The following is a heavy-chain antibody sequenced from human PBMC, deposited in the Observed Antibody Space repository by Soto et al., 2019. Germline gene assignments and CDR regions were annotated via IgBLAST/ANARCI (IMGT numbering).Heavy chain of an antibody. Sequence: QVQLQESGPGLVKPSETLSLTCTVSGASINSVYWSWFRQPPGKGLEWIGYITYSGSTSYNPSLKTRXTXELDASRNQFSLKLSSVTAADTAVYYCARHARYNDYWGQGTLVTVSS. D-gene: IGHD1-20*01. V-gene: IGHV4-59*08. CDR1: GASINSVY. CDR3: ARHARYNDY. CDR2: ITYSGST. J-gene: IGHJ4*02.